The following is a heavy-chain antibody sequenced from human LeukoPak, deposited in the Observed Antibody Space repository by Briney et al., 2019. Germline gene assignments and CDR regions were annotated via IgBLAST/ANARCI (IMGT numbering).Heavy chain of an antibody. CDR2: IKSQANGGTT. CDR1: GFTFSNAW. CDR3: PALGSPQYLGD. D-gene: IGHD2-15*01. J-gene: IGHJ4*02. Sequence: PGGSLRLSCAASGFTFSNAWMSWVRQAPGKGLEWVGRIKSQANGGTTDYAAPVKGRFNILRDDSKTTLYLEMHSLKTEDTAVYYCPALGSPQYLGDWARGSHVTVSS. V-gene: IGHV3-15*01.